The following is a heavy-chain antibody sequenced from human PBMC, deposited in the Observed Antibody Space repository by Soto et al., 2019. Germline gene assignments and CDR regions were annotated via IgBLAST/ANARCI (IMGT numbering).Heavy chain of an antibody. CDR2: IIPIFGTT. J-gene: IGHJ6*02. CDR3: ARGIVTGSESNYYYYGMDV. D-gene: IGHD1-1*01. V-gene: IGHV1-69*12. Sequence: QVQLVQSGAEVKMPGSSVKVSCKASGGTFNSYAIDWVRQAPGQGLEWMGGIIPIFGTTNYPQKLQGRVKLTADESTRTAYMELSTLRSEATAVYYCARGIVTGSESNYYYYGMDVWGQGTTVTVSS. CDR1: GGTFNSYA.